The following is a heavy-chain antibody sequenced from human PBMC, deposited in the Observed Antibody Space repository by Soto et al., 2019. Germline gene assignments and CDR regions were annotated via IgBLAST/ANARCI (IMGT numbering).Heavy chain of an antibody. Sequence: ASVKVSCKASGYTVTGYYMHWVRQAPGQGLEWMGWINPNSGGTNYAQKFQGWVTMTRDTSISTAYMELSRLRSDDTAVYYCAREAAAAGLYYYYYYGMDVWGQGTTVTVSS. D-gene: IGHD6-13*01. V-gene: IGHV1-2*04. CDR3: AREAAAAGLYYYYYYGMDV. CDR2: INPNSGGT. J-gene: IGHJ6*02. CDR1: GYTVTGYY.